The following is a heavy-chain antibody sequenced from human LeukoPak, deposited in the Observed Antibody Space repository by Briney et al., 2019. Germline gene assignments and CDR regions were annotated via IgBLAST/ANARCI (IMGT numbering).Heavy chain of an antibody. V-gene: IGHV3-7*04. J-gene: IGHJ5*02. CDR2: IKEDGGEK. CDR3: ARGGSGSS. CDR1: GFMFSNYW. Sequence: AGGSLRLSCAASGFMFSNYWMNWVRQAPGKGLEWVATIKEDGGEKYYVDSVKGRFTISRDNAKNSLSLQMSPLRVEDTAVYYCARGGSGSSWGQGTLVTVSS. D-gene: IGHD3-10*01.